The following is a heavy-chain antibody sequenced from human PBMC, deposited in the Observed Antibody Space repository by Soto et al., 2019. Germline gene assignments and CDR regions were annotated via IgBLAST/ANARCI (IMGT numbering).Heavy chain of an antibody. CDR1: GFSISTTGVG. CDR2: TYWDNDN. V-gene: IGHV2-5*02. Sequence: QITLKESGPTLVKRTQTLTLTCTFSGFSISTTGVGVGWIRQPPGQALEWLAFTYWDNDNRYNPSLKSRLTVAKDASKSLVVLLMTNMDPVDTATYYCTHRRGGYNWDDGYFDYWGPGTLVTVSA. D-gene: IGHD1-20*01. CDR3: THRRGGYNWDDGYFDY. J-gene: IGHJ4*01.